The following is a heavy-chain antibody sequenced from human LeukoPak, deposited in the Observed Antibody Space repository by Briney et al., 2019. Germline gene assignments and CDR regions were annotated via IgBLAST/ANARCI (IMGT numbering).Heavy chain of an antibody. CDR2: IYYSGST. Sequence: PSETLPLTCTVSGGSISSYYWSWIRQPPGKGLEWIGYIYYSGSTNYNPSLKSRVTISVDTSKNQFSLKLSSVTAADTAVYYCASGYSYALDYWGQGTLVTVSS. J-gene: IGHJ4*02. CDR1: GGSISSYY. D-gene: IGHD5-18*01. CDR3: ASGYSYALDY. V-gene: IGHV4-59*01.